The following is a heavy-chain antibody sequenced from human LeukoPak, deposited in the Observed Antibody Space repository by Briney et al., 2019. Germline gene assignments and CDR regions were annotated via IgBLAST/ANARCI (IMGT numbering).Heavy chain of an antibody. J-gene: IGHJ5*02. CDR3: ARGYCSSTSVNDWFEP. CDR2: INPNSGGT. CDR1: GYTFTGYY. V-gene: IGHV1-2*02. Sequence: GASVKVSCKASGYTFTGYYMHWVRQAPGQGLEWMGWINPNSGGTNYAQKFQGRVTMTRDTSISTAYMELSRLRSDDTAVYYCARGYCSSTSVNDWFEPQGHGTPVTVSS. D-gene: IGHD2-2*01.